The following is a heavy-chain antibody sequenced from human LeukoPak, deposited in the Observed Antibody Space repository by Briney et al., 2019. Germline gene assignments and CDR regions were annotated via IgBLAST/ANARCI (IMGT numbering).Heavy chain of an antibody. CDR2: ISAGGGST. Sequence: GGSLRLSCAASGFTFSSYAMSWVRQAPGKGLEWVSAISAGGGSTYYADSVKGRFTISKDNSKNTLYLQMNSLRAEDTAVYYCATPRRGTKYYFDYWGQGTLVTVSS. CDR3: ATPRRGTKYYFDY. CDR1: GFTFSSYA. J-gene: IGHJ4*02. V-gene: IGHV3-23*01. D-gene: IGHD2-8*01.